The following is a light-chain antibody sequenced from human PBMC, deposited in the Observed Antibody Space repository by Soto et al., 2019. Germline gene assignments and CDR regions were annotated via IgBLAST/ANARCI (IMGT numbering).Light chain of an antibody. V-gene: IGKV1-5*03. CDR1: QSISGR. CDR2: KAS. Sequence: DIQMTQSPSTRSASVGDRVTITCRASQSISGRLAWYQQKPGKAPKLLIYKASSLESGVPSRFSGSGSRTEFTLTISSLQPDDFATYYCQQYDTYPWTFGQGTKVEIK. CDR3: QQYDTYPWT. J-gene: IGKJ1*01.